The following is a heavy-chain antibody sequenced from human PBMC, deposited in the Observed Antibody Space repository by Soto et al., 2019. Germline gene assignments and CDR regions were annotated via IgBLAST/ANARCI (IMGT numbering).Heavy chain of an antibody. J-gene: IGHJ4*02. D-gene: IGHD2-8*01. CDR1: GFTFGDSY. Sequence: PGGSLRLSCAVSGFTFGDSYISWIRQAPGKGLEWPSYISPGSRYPAYADSVKGRFTISRDNAKRSLYLQMMSLTAADTAVYYCASRPGSCSNGVCYNHFDYWGQGTLVTVSS. V-gene: IGHV3-11*03. CDR3: ASRPGSCSNGVCYNHFDY. CDR2: ISPGSRYP.